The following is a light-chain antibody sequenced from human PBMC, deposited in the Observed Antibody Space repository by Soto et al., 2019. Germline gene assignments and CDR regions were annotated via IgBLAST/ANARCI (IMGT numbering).Light chain of an antibody. CDR3: TSWTTSTTMI. Sequence: QSALTQPASVSGSPGQSITISCTGTRSDIGAYNFVSWYQQHPGKAPKLILYDVNIRPSGVSYRFSGSKSGNTASLTISMLQAEDEADYYCTSWTTSTTMIFGGGTKLTVL. V-gene: IGLV2-14*03. CDR2: DVN. J-gene: IGLJ2*01. CDR1: RSDIGAYNF.